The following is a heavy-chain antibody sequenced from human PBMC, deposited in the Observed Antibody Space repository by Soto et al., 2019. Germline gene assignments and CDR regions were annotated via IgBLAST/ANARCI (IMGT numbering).Heavy chain of an antibody. CDR1: GGSISSYY. V-gene: IGHV4-59*01. Sequence: SETLSLTCTVSGGSISSYYWSWIRQPPGKGLEWIGYIYYSGSTNYNPSLKSRVTISVDTSKNQFSLKLSSVTAADTAVYYCARGDDSSGYYTFDYWGQGTLVTVSS. CDR2: IYYSGST. J-gene: IGHJ4*02. CDR3: ARGDDSSGYYTFDY. D-gene: IGHD3-22*01.